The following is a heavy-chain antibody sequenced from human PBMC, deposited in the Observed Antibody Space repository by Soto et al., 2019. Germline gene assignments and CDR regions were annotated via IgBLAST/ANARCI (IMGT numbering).Heavy chain of an antibody. CDR1: GDSVSSNSAA. Sequence: KTSETLSLTCAISGDSVSSNSAAWNWIRQSPSRGLEWLGRTYYRSKWYNDYAVSVKSRITINPDTSKNQFSLQLNSVTPEDTAVYYCAREFRDGYNFVLVDYWGQGTLVTVSS. CDR2: TYYRSKWYN. V-gene: IGHV6-1*01. CDR3: AREFRDGYNFVLVDY. J-gene: IGHJ4*02. D-gene: IGHD5-12*01.